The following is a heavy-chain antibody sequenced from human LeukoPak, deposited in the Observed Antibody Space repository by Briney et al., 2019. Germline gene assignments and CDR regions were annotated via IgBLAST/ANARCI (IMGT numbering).Heavy chain of an antibody. D-gene: IGHD1-26*01. CDR1: GDSISSYY. CDR2: ISYSGST. J-gene: IGHJ5*02. Sequence: PSETLSLTCTVSGDSISSYYWSWIRQPPGKGLEWIGYISYSGSTNHNASLKSRVTISVDTSKNQFSLKLSSVTAADTAVYYCARRRGRYGWFDPWGQGTLVTVSS. CDR3: ARRRGRYGWFDP. V-gene: IGHV4-59*12.